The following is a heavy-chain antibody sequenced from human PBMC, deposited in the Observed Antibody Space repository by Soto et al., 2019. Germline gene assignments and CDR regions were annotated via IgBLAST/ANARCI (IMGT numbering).Heavy chain of an antibody. CDR1: GGTFSSYA. CDR2: IIPIFGTA. CDR3: ARAERSYDYVWGSYRLQTPLAY. D-gene: IGHD3-16*02. J-gene: IGHJ4*02. Sequence: QVQLVQSGAEVKKPGSSVKVSCKASGGTFSSYAISWVRQAPGQGLEWMGGIIPIFGTANYAQKFQGRVTITADESTSTGCMGLSGLRSEDTAVYYWARAERSYDYVWGSYRLQTPLAYWGQGTLVTVSS. V-gene: IGHV1-69*12.